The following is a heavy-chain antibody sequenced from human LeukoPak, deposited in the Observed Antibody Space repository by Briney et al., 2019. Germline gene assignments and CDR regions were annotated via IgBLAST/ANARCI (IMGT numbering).Heavy chain of an antibody. CDR3: ARGSGWYPH. CDR1: GGSVGSNY. D-gene: IGHD6-19*01. CDR2: ISYSGDT. V-gene: IGHV4-59*02. J-gene: IGHJ1*01. Sequence: SETLSLTCSVSGGSVGSNYWSWVRQPPGKGLEWIGYISYSGDTKYNPSLKSRLSMSVDTSKNQCSLMLTSVTAADTAVYYCARGSGWYPHWGQGTLVTVSS.